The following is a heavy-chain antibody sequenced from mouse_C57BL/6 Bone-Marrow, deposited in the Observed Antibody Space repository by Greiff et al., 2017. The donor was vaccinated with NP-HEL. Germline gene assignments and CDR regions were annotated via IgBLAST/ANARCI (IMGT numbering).Heavy chain of an antibody. CDR3: ARGGKEEAWFAY. CDR1: DSEVFPLAY. V-gene: IGHV15-2*01. D-gene: IGHD1-1*01. CDR2: ILPSIGRT. J-gene: IGHJ3*01. Sequence: QVQLQQSGSELRSPGSSVKLSCKDFDSEVFPLAYMCWVRQKPGHGFEWIGGILPSIGRTIYGEKFEDKATLDADTLSNTAYLELNSLTSEDSAIYYCARGGKEEAWFAYWGQGTLVTVSA.